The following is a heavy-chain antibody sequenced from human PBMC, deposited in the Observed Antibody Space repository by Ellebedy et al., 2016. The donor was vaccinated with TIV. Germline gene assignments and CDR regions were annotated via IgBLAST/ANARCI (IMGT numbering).Heavy chain of an antibody. V-gene: IGHV4-39*07. D-gene: IGHD1-26*01. Sequence: MPSETLSLTCTVSGGSTSSSRYYWGWIRHSPGMGLEWIGSIYYSGSTYYNPSLKSRVTISVDTSKNQFSLKLSSVTAADTAVYYCARTSIVGATVHAFDIWGQGTMVTVSS. J-gene: IGHJ3*02. CDR3: ARTSIVGATVHAFDI. CDR2: IYYSGST. CDR1: GGSTSSSRYY.